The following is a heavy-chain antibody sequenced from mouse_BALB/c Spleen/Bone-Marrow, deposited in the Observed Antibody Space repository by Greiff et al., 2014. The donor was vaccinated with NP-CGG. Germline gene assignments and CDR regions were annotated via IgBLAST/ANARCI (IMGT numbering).Heavy chain of an antibody. D-gene: IGHD1-1*01. CDR1: GFNIKDTY. CDR2: IDPANGNT. Sequence: VQLKESGAELGKPGASVKLSCPASGFNIKDTYMPWGKQRPEQGLGGIGRIDPANGNTKYDPKFQGKATITADTSSNTAYLQLSSLTSEDTAVYYCAIYYYGSSGFAYWGQGTLVTVSA. V-gene: IGHV14-3*02. CDR3: AIYYYGSSGFAY. J-gene: IGHJ3*01.